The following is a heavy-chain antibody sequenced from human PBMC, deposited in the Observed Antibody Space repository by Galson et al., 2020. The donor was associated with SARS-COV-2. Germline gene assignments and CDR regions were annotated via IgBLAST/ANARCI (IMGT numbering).Heavy chain of an antibody. CDR2: ISGSGDKT. D-gene: IGHD6-13*01. CDR3: AKYSPGSYYYHGMDV. CDR1: GFSFISYS. V-gene: IGHV3-23*01. Sequence: GGSLRLSCAASGFSFISYSMNWVRQAPGKGLEWVSAISGSGDKTYYADSVKGRFTISRDNSKNTLYLQMNRLRAEDTAVYYCAKYSPGSYYYHGMDVWGQGTTVTVSS. J-gene: IGHJ6*02.